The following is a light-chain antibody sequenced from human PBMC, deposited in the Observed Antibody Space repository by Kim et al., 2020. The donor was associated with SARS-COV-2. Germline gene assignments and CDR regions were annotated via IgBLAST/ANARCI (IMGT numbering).Light chain of an antibody. J-gene: IGKJ1*01. Sequence: DIQMTQSPSSLSASVGDRVTITCRARQSITNYLNWYQQKPGKAPKVLIYAASTLQSGVPSRFSGSGSGTDFTLTISSLQPDDFATYYCQQSYTMPRTFGPGTKVDIK. CDR2: AAS. CDR1: QSITNY. CDR3: QQSYTMPRT. V-gene: IGKV1-39*01.